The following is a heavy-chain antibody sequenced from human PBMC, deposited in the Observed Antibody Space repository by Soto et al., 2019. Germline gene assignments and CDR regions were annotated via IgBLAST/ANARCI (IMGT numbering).Heavy chain of an antibody. V-gene: IGHV5-10-1*01. D-gene: IGHD3-22*01. CDR2: IDPSDSQT. CDR3: ARQIYDSDTGPNFQYYFDS. J-gene: IGHJ4*02. Sequence: GESLTISCKGSGYSFAGYWITWVRQKPWKGLEWMGRIDPSDSQTYYSPSFRGHVTISVTKSITTVFLQWSSLRASDTAMYYCARQIYDSDTGPNFQYYFDSWGQGTPVTVSS. CDR1: GYSFAGYW.